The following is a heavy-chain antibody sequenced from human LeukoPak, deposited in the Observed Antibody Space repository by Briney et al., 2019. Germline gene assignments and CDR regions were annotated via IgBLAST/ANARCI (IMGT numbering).Heavy chain of an antibody. D-gene: IGHD6-13*01. V-gene: IGHV3-74*01. J-gene: IGHJ4*02. Sequence: PGGSPRLSCAASGFTFSRYWMHWVRQAPGKGLVWVSRINSDGSSKSYADSVKGRFTISRDNAKNSLYLQMNSLRAEDTALYYCAKDLNTAAGTYSGDYWGQGTLVTVSS. CDR1: GFTFSRYW. CDR3: AKDLNTAAGTYSGDY. CDR2: INSDGSSK.